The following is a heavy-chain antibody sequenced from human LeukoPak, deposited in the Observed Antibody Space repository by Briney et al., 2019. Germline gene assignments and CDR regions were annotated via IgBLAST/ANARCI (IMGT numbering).Heavy chain of an antibody. CDR1: GGSFSGYY. J-gene: IGHJ6*02. V-gene: IGHV4-34*01. Sequence: PSETLSLTCAVYGGSFSGYYWSWIRQPPGKGLEWIGEINHSGSTNYSPSLKSRVTISVDTSKNQFSLKLSSVTAADTAVYYCARGSNPYYYYYGMDVWGQGTTVTVSS. CDR3: ARGSNPYYYYYGMDV. CDR2: INHSGST.